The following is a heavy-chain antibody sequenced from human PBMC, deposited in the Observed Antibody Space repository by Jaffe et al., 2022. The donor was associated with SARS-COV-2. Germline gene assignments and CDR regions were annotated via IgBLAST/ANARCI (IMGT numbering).Heavy chain of an antibody. CDR1: GFTFSSYA. CDR3: AKDKNEWPTANVY. D-gene: IGHD2-2*01. CDR2: ISGSGGST. J-gene: IGHJ4*02. V-gene: IGHV3-23*04. Sequence: EVQLVESGGGLVQPGGSLRLSCAASGFTFSSYAMSWVRQAPGKGLEWVSAISGSGGSTYYVDSVEGRFTISRDNSKNTVHLQMNSLRAEDTAVYYCAKDKNEWPTANVYWGQGTLVTVSS.